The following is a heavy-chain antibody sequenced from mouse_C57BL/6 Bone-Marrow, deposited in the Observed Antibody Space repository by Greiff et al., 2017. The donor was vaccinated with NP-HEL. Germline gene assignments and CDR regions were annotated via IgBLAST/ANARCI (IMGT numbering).Heavy chain of an antibody. Sequence: QVQLQQPGAELVKPGASVKMSCKASGYAFSSSWMNWVKQRPGKGLEWIGRIYPGDGDTNYNGKFKGKATLTADKSSSTAYMQLSSLTSEDSAVYFCARENYGSSYAWFAYWGQGTLVTVSA. CDR1: GYAFSSSW. J-gene: IGHJ3*01. V-gene: IGHV1-82*01. CDR3: ARENYGSSYAWFAY. CDR2: IYPGDGDT. D-gene: IGHD1-1*01.